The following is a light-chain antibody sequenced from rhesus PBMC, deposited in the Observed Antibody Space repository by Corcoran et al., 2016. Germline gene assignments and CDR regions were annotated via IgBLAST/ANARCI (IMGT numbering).Light chain of an antibody. J-gene: IGKJ2*01. CDR3: QHGYGILYS. Sequence: DIQMTQYPSSLSASVGDRVTITCRASQGISNNLAWYQQKQWKVPILLIYKASTLQRGIPSRFSGSGSGTDFTLTISSLQPEDFATYYCQHGYGILYSFGQGTKVEIK. CDR1: QGISNN. V-gene: IGKV1-25*01. CDR2: KAS.